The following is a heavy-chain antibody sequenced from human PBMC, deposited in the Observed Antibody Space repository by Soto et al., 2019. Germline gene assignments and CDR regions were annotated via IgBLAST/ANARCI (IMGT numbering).Heavy chain of an antibody. V-gene: IGHV1-69*13. Sequence: GASVKVSCKASGGTFSSYAISWVRQAPGQGXEWMGGIIPIFGTANYAQKFQGRVTITADESTSTAYMELSSLRSEDTAVYYCARGLVTVVTLGYYYGMDVWGQGATVTVSS. D-gene: IGHD2-21*02. CDR3: ARGLVTVVTLGYYYGMDV. CDR1: GGTFSSYA. J-gene: IGHJ6*02. CDR2: IIPIFGTA.